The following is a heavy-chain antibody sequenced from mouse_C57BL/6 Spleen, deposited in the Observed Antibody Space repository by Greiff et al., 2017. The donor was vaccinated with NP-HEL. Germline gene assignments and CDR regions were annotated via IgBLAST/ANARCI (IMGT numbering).Heavy chain of an antibody. V-gene: IGHV14-2*01. J-gene: IGHJ2*01. CDR3: ARWAVVANYFDY. CDR2: IDPEDGET. Sequence: VQLKQSGAELVKPGASVKLSCTASGFNIKDYYMHWVKQRTEQGLEWIGRIDPEDGETKYAPKFQGKATITADTSSNNAYLQLSSLTSEDTAVYYCARWAVVANYFDYWGQGTTLTVSS. D-gene: IGHD1-1*01. CDR1: GFNIKDYY.